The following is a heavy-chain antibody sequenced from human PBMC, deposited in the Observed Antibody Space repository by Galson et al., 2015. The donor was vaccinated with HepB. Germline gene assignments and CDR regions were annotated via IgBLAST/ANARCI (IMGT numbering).Heavy chain of an antibody. CDR2: IKSKTDGWTT. Sequence: SLRLSCAASGITFSNAWMTWVRQAPGKGLEWVGRIKSKTDGWTTDYVAPVKGRFTISRNDSKNTLYLQMNSLTTEDTAVYYCTTLAFFGYNNGWSVGYYFDFWGQGTLVTVSS. CDR1: GITFSNAW. J-gene: IGHJ4*02. D-gene: IGHD6-19*01. CDR3: TTLAFFGYNNGWSVGYYFDF. V-gene: IGHV3-15*01.